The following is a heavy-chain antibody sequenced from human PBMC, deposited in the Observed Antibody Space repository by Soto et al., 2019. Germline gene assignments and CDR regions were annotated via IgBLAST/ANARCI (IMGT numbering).Heavy chain of an antibody. D-gene: IGHD1-7*01. Sequence: SETLSLTCTVSGGSISSSSYYWGWIRQPPGKGLEWIGSIYYSGSTYYNPSLKSRVTISVDTSKNQFSLKLSSVTAADTAVYYCARVPDDRSGLWNYNWFDPWGQGTLVTVSS. CDR1: GGSISSSSYY. CDR3: ARVPDDRSGLWNYNWFDP. J-gene: IGHJ5*02. CDR2: IYYSGST. V-gene: IGHV4-39*01.